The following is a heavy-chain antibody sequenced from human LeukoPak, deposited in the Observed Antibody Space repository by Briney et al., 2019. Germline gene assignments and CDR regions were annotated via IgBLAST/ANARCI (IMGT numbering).Heavy chain of an antibody. Sequence: KTSETLSLTCTVSGGSISSSSYYWGWIRQPPGKGLEWIGSIYYSGSTYYNPSLKSRVTISVDTSKNQFSLKLSSVTAADTAVYYCASQGLYYYYYYMDVWGKGTTVTVSS. CDR1: GGSISSSSYY. CDR3: ASQGLYYYYYYMDV. CDR2: IYYSGST. V-gene: IGHV4-39*01. D-gene: IGHD3-22*01. J-gene: IGHJ6*03.